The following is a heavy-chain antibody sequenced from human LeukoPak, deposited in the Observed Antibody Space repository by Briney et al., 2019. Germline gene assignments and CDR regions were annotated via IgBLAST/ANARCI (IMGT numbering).Heavy chain of an antibody. D-gene: IGHD2-15*01. CDR1: GFSFSTNW. V-gene: IGHV3-7*01. CDR2: IKPYGGEM. CDR3: AGLDHAALDGFSC. J-gene: IGHJ4*02. Sequence: PGESLRLSCVASGFSFSTNWMRWVRQAPGKGPEWVAMIKPYGGEMHYVDSVKGRFVISRDNAEKSIYLQMNSLRAEDTRIYYCAGLDHAALDGFSCWGQGTLVTVSS.